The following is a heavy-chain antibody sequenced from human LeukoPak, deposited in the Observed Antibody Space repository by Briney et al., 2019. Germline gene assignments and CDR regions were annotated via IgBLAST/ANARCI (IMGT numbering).Heavy chain of an antibody. D-gene: IGHD2-15*01. Sequence: GGSLRLSCAASEFTFSSYEMNWVRQAPGKGLEWVSYISRTGRNTYYADSVKGRFTISRDNAKNSLYLQMSNLRAEDTAVYYCASTFPYCSEDNCALGGQGTLVTVSS. CDR1: EFTFSSYE. CDR3: ASTFPYCSEDNCAL. J-gene: IGHJ1*01. V-gene: IGHV3-48*03. CDR2: ISRTGRNT.